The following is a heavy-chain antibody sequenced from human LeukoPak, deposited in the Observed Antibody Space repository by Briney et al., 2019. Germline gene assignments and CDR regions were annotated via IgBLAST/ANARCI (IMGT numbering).Heavy chain of an antibody. J-gene: IGHJ4*02. CDR2: IIPIFGTA. Sequence: ASVKVSCKASGGTFSSYAISWVRQAPGQGLEWMGGIIPIFGTANYAQKFQGRVTITADESTSTAYMELSSLRSEDTAVYFCARSIRGCSSTPCYEDYWGQGTLVTVSS. D-gene: IGHD2-2*01. V-gene: IGHV1-69*13. CDR3: ARSIRGCSSTPCYEDY. CDR1: GGTFSSYA.